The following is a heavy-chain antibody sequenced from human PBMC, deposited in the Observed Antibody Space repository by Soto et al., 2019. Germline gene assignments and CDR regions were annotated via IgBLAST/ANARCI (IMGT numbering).Heavy chain of an antibody. J-gene: IGHJ3*02. D-gene: IGHD3-22*01. Sequence: SQTLSLTCVISGDSVSSNSAAWNWIRQSPSRGLEWLGRTYYRSKWYNDYAVPVKSRITINPDTSKNQFSLQLNSVTPEDTAVYYCARDPDYYDSSGYYRESAGFDIWGQGTMVTVSS. V-gene: IGHV6-1*01. CDR1: GDSVSSNSAA. CDR3: ARDPDYYDSSGYYRESAGFDI. CDR2: TYYRSKWYN.